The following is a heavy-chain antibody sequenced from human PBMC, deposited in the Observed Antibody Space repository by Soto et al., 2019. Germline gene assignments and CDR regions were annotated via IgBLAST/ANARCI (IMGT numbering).Heavy chain of an antibody. D-gene: IGHD4-17*01. J-gene: IGHJ4*02. CDR2: IYNSGST. V-gene: IGHV4-30-4*01. Sequence: SETLSLTCTVSGGSISSGNYYCRWIRQPPGKGLEWIGYIYNSGSTYYNPSLKSRVTISVDTSKNQFSLQLSSVTAADTAVYYCAIDKMTSLLDYWGQGSLVTDSS. CDR3: AIDKMTSLLDY. CDR1: GGSISSGNYY.